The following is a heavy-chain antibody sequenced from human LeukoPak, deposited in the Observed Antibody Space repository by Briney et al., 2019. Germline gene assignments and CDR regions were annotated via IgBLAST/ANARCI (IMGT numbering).Heavy chain of an antibody. CDR3: ARDTFQPGLVDD. Sequence: GGSLRLSCAASGFTFSSYTINWVRQAPGKGLEWVSSITSSSSYVYYADSLKGRFTISRDNAKNSLYLQMNSLRAEDTAVYYCARDTFQPGLVDDWGQGTLVTVSS. CDR1: GFTFSSYT. J-gene: IGHJ4*02. V-gene: IGHV3-21*01. CDR2: ITSSSSYV. D-gene: IGHD2-2*01.